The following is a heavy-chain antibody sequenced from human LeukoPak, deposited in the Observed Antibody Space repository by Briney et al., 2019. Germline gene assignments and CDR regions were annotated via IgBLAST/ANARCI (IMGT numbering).Heavy chain of an antibody. CDR3: TTGLSSNRYNVCDY. D-gene: IGHD2-2*01. V-gene: IGHV3-33*01. CDR2: IWYDGSYK. Sequence: PGGSMRLSCGSCGFTFSCNGVHWVRQAPGKGLEWGAIIWYDGSYKYYADFVKGRFTISRDNSKDTLYLRRNSLGAEDTAVYYCTTGLSSNRYNVCDYWGQGTLVTVSS. CDR1: GFTFSCNG. J-gene: IGHJ4*02.